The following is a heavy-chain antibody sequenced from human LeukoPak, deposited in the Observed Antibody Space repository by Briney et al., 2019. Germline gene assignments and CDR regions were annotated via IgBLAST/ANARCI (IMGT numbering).Heavy chain of an antibody. CDR1: GFTFHTYW. Sequence: GGSLRLSCTASGFTFHTYWMSWVRKAPGKGLEWVANIKEDGSEKYCVDSVKGRFTISRENAKTSLYLQMNSLRAEDTAVYYCARDARPPYYYYYYMDVWGKGTTVTVSS. V-gene: IGHV3-7*01. J-gene: IGHJ6*03. CDR2: IKEDGSEK. CDR3: ARDARPPYYYYYYMDV.